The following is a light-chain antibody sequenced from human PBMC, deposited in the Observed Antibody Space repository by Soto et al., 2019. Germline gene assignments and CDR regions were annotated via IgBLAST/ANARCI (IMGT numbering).Light chain of an antibody. J-gene: IGKJ5*01. CDR1: PSVTNF. Sequence: EIVLTQSPATLSLSPGERATLSCRASPSVTNFLAWYQQKPGQAPRLLIYGASNRATGVPARFSGSGSGTDFTLTISSLEPEDFAVYYCQQRYRWPPITFGQGTRLEIK. V-gene: IGKV3-11*01. CDR2: GAS. CDR3: QQRYRWPPIT.